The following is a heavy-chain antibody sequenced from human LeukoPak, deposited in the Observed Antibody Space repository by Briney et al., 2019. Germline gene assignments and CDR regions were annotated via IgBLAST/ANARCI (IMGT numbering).Heavy chain of an antibody. CDR3: ARHTLYGSGSYYVYYFDY. CDR2: ISSYNGNT. J-gene: IGHJ4*02. CDR1: GYTFTSYG. V-gene: IGHV1-18*01. D-gene: IGHD3-10*01. Sequence: RASVKVSCKASGYTFTSYGISWVRQAPGQGLEWMGWISSYNGNTNYAQKLQGRVTMTTDTSTSAAYVELRSLRSDDTAVYYCARHTLYGSGSYYVYYFDYWGQGTLVTVSS.